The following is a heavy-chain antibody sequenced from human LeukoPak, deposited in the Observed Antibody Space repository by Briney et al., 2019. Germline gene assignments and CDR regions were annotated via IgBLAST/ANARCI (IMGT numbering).Heavy chain of an antibody. CDR1: GYTFTGYY. CDR2: INPNSGGT. Sequence: ASVTVSCKASGYTFTGYYMHWVRQAPGQGLEWMGWINPNSGGTNYAQKFQGRVTMTRDTSMSTVYLVLTRLRSDDTAVYYCARLAVTTSGWFDPWGQGTLVTVSS. J-gene: IGHJ5*02. CDR3: ARLAVTTSGWFDP. D-gene: IGHD2-21*02. V-gene: IGHV1-2*02.